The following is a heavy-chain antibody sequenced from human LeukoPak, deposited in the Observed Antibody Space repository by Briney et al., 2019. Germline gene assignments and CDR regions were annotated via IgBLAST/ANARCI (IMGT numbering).Heavy chain of an antibody. CDR3: VKEKTAPGRPFEY. V-gene: IGHV3-23*01. J-gene: IGHJ4*02. D-gene: IGHD2-15*01. Sequence: GGALRLSCEVSGFSFISHAMNGVRQAPGKGLEGVSGITGSGHGTYYADSVKGRFTTSRDNSQNTLFFQMSSLRGDATAVYYRVKEKTAPGRPFEYWGQGTLVTVSA. CDR2: ITGSGHGT. CDR1: GFSFISHA.